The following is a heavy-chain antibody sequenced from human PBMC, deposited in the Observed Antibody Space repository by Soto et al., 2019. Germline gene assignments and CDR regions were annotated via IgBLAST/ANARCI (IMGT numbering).Heavy chain of an antibody. CDR1: GYTVTSYG. J-gene: IGHJ6*02. V-gene: IGHV1-18*04. CDR3: ARVGGGDNYYGMDV. Sequence: VKVSCRASGYTVTSYGISCVRQAPGQGLEWMGWISAYNGNPNYAQKLQGRVTMTTDSSTSTAYMGLRSVRSDETAVYHCARVGGGDNYYGMDVWGQGTTATVSS. CDR2: ISAYNGNP. D-gene: IGHD2-15*01.